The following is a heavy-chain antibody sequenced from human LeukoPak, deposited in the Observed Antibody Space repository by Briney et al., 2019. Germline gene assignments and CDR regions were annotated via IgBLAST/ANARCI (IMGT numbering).Heavy chain of an antibody. J-gene: IGHJ5*02. CDR1: GYTFTSFG. CDR2: MNPNTGNT. D-gene: IGHD6-13*01. CDR3: ARAGYSSSWYVRFWFDP. V-gene: IGHV1-8*01. Sequence: ASVKVSCKASGYTFTSFGINWVRQATGQGLEWMGWMNPNTGNTGYAQKFQGRVTMTRDTSISTAYMELSSLRSDDTAVYYCARAGYSSSWYVRFWFDPWGQGTLVTVSS.